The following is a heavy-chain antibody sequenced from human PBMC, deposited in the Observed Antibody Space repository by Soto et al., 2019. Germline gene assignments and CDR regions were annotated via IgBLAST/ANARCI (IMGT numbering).Heavy chain of an antibody. Sequence: EVQLLESGGGLVQPGGSLRLSCAASGFSFSSYAMSWVRQAPGKGLEWVSAISGSGGSTYYADSVKGRFTISRDNSKNTLYRQMNSLRAEDTAVYYCAKDGARLQLYWFDPWGQGTLVTVSS. V-gene: IGHV3-23*01. D-gene: IGHD2-15*01. CDR3: AKDGARLQLYWFDP. CDR2: ISGSGGST. CDR1: GFSFSSYA. J-gene: IGHJ5*02.